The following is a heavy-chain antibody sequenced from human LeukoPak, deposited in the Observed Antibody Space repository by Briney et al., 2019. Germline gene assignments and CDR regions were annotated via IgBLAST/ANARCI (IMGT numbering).Heavy chain of an antibody. CDR1: GYTFTSYG. V-gene: IGHV1-18*01. J-gene: IGHJ4*02. CDR3: ARDRTIAVAGNEFDY. D-gene: IGHD6-19*01. Sequence: ASVKVSCKASGYTFTSYGISWVRQAPGRGLEWMGWISAYNGNTNYAQKLQGRVTMTTDTSTSTAYMELRSLRSDDTAVYYCARDRTIAVAGNEFDYWGQGTLVTVSS. CDR2: ISAYNGNT.